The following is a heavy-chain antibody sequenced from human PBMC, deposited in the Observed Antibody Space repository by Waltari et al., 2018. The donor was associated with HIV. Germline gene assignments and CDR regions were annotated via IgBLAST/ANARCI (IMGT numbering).Heavy chain of an antibody. CDR2: IRSKPYGGTR. V-gene: IGHV3-49*03. Sequence: EVQLVESGGGVVQQGRSLRLSRQASVFQVGPYVVTWFRQAPGKGLEWVGFIRSKPYGGTREYAASVKGRFTISRDDSKNIAFLQMDSLKIEDTAVYYCARGVNLRCTGDCYSAYWGQGTLVTVSS. D-gene: IGHD2-21*02. CDR3: ARGVNLRCTGDCYSAY. CDR1: VFQVGPYV. J-gene: IGHJ4*02.